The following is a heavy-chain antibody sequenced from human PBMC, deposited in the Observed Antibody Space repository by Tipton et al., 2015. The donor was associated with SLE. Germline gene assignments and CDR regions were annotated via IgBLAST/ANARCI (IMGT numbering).Heavy chain of an antibody. D-gene: IGHD3-16*01. CDR3: ATMGDRWYLHL. Sequence: TLSLTCAVSGDSISTGNWWSWVRQSPGKGLEWIGEVYHSGNTYYNPSLRSRVRISVDTSVNQFSLDLSSVTAADTAVYYCATMGDRWYLHLWGRGTPVTVSS. CDR1: GDSISTGNW. CDR2: VYHSGNT. J-gene: IGHJ2*01. V-gene: IGHV4-4*02.